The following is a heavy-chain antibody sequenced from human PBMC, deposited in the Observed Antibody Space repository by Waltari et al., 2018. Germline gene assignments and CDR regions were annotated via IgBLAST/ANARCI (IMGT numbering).Heavy chain of an antibody. CDR3: ARTQTSDY. J-gene: IGHJ4*02. CDR1: GFPFSSYS. CDR2: ISSSANII. Sequence: EVQLVESGGGLVQPGGSLRLACAVSGFPFSSYSRNWVRQAPGKGREWVSYISSSANIIYYADSVKGRFTISRDNARNSLYLQMNSLRDEDTAVYYCARTQTSDYWGQGTLVTVSS. V-gene: IGHV3-48*02.